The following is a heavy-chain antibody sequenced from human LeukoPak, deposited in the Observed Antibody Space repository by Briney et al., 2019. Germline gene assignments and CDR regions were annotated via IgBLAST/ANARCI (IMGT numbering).Heavy chain of an antibody. CDR1: GYSFTCYW. V-gene: IGHV5-51*01. CDR2: IYPGDSDT. CDR3: ARHRGWYSSDDAFDI. Sequence: GESLKISCKGSGYSFTCYWIGWVRQMPGKGLEWMGIIYPGDSDTRYTPSFQGQVTISADKSISTAYLQWSSLKASDTAMYYCARHRGWYSSDDAFDIWGQGTMVTVSS. D-gene: IGHD6-19*01. J-gene: IGHJ3*02.